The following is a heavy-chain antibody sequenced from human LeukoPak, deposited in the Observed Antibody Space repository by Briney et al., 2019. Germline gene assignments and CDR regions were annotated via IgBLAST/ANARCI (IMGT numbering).Heavy chain of an antibody. D-gene: IGHD2-15*01. J-gene: IGHJ3*02. CDR3: AKGRSGSRKFDAFDI. Sequence: GGSLRLSCAASGFIFGEYAMHWVRQAPGKGLEWVSGLSWNSASLDYVDSVKGRFTISRDNAKNSLYLQMNSLRAEDTALYYCAKGRSGSRKFDAFDIWGQGTMVTVSS. CDR2: LSWNSASL. CDR1: GFIFGEYA. V-gene: IGHV3-9*01.